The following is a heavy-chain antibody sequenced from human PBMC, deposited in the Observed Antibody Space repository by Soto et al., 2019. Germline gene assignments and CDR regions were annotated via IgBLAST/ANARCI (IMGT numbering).Heavy chain of an antibody. CDR1: GFTFSSYS. V-gene: IGHV3-21*01. CDR3: ARENVRRTMSYYYYMDV. D-gene: IGHD3-10*02. J-gene: IGHJ6*03. Sequence: EVQLVESGGGLVKPGGSLRLSCAASGFTFSSYSMNWVRQAPGKGLEWVSSISSSSSYIYYADSVKGRFTISRDNAKNSLYLQINSLRAEDTAVYYCARENVRRTMSYYYYMDVWGKGTTVTVSS. CDR2: ISSSSSYI.